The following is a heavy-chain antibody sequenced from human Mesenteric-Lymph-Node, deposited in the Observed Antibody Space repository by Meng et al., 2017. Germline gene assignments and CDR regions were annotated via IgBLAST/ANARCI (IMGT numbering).Heavy chain of an antibody. CDR1: GGSFSGYY. V-gene: IGHV4-34*01. CDR3: ARGRGVLVDSSPRRFDY. CDR2: INHSGST. D-gene: IGHD3-22*01. J-gene: IGHJ4*02. Sequence: GQLQQWGAGLLKPSETLSPPRAVYGGSFSGYYWSWIRQPPGKGLEWIGEINHSGSTNYNPSLKSRVTISVDTSKNQFSLKLSSVTAADTAVYYCARGRGVLVDSSPRRFDYWGQGTLVTVSS.